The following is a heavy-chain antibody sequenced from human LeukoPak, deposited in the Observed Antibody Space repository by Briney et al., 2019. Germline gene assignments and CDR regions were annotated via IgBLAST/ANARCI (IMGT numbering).Heavy chain of an antibody. J-gene: IGHJ5*02. CDR1: GYTFTGYY. CDR3: TRGLPRIAAAGHNWFDP. D-gene: IGHD6-13*01. Sequence: ASVKVSCKASGYTFTGYYMHWVRQAPGQGLEWMGWINPNSGGTNYAQKFQGRVTMTRDTSIITAYMELSRLRSDDTAVYFCTRGLPRIAAAGHNWFDPWGQGTLVTVSS. CDR2: INPNSGGT. V-gene: IGHV1-2*02.